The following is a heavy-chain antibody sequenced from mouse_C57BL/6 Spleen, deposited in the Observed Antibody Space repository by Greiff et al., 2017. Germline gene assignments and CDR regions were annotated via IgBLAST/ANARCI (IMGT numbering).Heavy chain of an antibody. CDR3: AGSSYGYYAMDY. CDR2: ISSGGSYT. J-gene: IGHJ4*01. V-gene: IGHV5-6*01. CDR1: GFTFSSYG. D-gene: IGHD1-1*01. Sequence: EVHLVESGGDLVKPGGSLKLSCAASGFTFSSYGMSWVRQTPDKRLEWVATISSGGSYTYYPDSVKGRFTISRDNAKNTLYLQMSSLKSEDTAMYYCAGSSYGYYAMDYWGQGTSVTVSS.